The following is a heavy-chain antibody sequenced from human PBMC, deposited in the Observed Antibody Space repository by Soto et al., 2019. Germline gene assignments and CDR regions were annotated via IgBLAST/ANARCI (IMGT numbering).Heavy chain of an antibody. D-gene: IGHD3-3*01. J-gene: IGHJ6*04. CDR2: IKQDGSER. CDR3: ARGGGYDFWSGYPSHGMAV. CDR1: GFTFSSYW. Sequence: PRSSLRVSWAASGFTFSSYWMSWVRQAPGKGLEWVANIKQDGSERYYVDSVKGRFTISRDNAKNSLYLQMNSLRAEDTAVYYCARGGGYDFWSGYPSHGMAVCGKGTMFIVSS. V-gene: IGHV3-7*03.